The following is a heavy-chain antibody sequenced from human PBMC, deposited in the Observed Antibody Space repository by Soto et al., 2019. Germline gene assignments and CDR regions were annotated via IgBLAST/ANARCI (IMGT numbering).Heavy chain of an antibody. CDR1: EFTFSTYA. D-gene: IGHD6-13*01. CDR3: AKSYSSNWYDYFDY. J-gene: IGHJ4*02. V-gene: IGHV3-23*01. CDR2: ISGSGDTT. Sequence: GGSLRLSCAASEFTFSTYAMSWVRQAPGKGLEWVSAISGSGDTTYYADSVKGRFTISRDTSKNTLFLQMNSLRAEDTALYYCAKSYSSNWYDYFDYWGQGTLVTV.